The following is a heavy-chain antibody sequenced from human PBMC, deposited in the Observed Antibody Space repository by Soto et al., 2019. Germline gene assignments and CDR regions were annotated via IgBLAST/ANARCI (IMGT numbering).Heavy chain of an antibody. J-gene: IGHJ3*02. V-gene: IGHV4-31*03. Sequence: QVQLQESGPGLVKPSQTLSLTCSVSSDSVNSGGHYWNWIRQHPGKGLEWVGDTHARGVTSYNPSLKSRIDLSVDMSKNEVSLKLTSVTAADTAVYYCARDGGYGPKGYASDIWGQGTMVTVSS. CDR3: ARDGGYGPKGYASDI. D-gene: IGHD1-26*01. CDR2: THARGVT. CDR1: SDSVNSGGHY.